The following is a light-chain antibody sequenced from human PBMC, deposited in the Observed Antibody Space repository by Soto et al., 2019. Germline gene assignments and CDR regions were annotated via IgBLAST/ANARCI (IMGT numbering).Light chain of an antibody. V-gene: IGLV2-11*01. J-gene: IGLJ1*01. CDR2: DVS. CDR3: CSYADTFYV. CDR1: NSDVGGYNS. Sequence: QSALTQPRSVSGSPGQSVTISCTGTNSDVGGYNSVSWYQQYPGKVPKLMIYDVSRRSSGVPDRFSGSKSGNTASLTISGLQAEDEADYYCCSYADTFYVFGTGTKVTVL.